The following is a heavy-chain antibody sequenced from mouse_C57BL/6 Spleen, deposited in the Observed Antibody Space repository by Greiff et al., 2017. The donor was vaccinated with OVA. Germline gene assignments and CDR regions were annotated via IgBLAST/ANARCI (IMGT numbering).Heavy chain of an antibody. CDR3: ARGGHYGSSPAWFAY. V-gene: IGHV1-82*01. D-gene: IGHD1-1*01. Sequence: QVQLQQSGPELVKPGASVKISCKASGYAFSSSWMNWVKQRPGKGLEWIGRIYPGDGDTNYNGKFKGKATLTADKSSSTAYMLLSSLTSEDSAVXFCARGGHYGSSPAWFAYWGQGTLVTVSA. J-gene: IGHJ3*01. CDR2: IYPGDGDT. CDR1: GYAFSSSW.